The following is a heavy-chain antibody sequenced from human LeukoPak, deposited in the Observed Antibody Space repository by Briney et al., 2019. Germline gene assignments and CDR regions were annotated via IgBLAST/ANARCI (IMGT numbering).Heavy chain of an antibody. CDR2: IYGGGST. Sequence: GGSLRLSCAATGLTVSSNFMSWVRQAPGKGLEWVSVIYGGGSTYYADSVKGRFTISRDTPRNTLYLQMNSLRVEDTAVYYCASWPGGWYGEDSWGQGTLVTVSS. CDR3: ASWPGGWYGEDS. CDR1: GLTVSSNF. V-gene: IGHV3-53*01. J-gene: IGHJ4*02. D-gene: IGHD6-19*01.